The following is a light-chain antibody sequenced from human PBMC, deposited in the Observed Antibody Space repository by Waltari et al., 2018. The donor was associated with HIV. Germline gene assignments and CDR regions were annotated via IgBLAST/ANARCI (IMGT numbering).Light chain of an antibody. V-gene: IGLV5-45*03. CDR1: SDINVGTSR. Sequence: QAVLTQPSSLSASPGTSASLTCTLRSDINVGTSRIYWYQQKPGSPPQYLLRYKSDSDKQQGSGVPSRFSGSKDASANAGILLISGLQSEDEADYYCVIWHSSAYVFGTGTKVTVL. CDR2: YKSDSDK. J-gene: IGLJ1*01. CDR3: VIWHSSAYV.